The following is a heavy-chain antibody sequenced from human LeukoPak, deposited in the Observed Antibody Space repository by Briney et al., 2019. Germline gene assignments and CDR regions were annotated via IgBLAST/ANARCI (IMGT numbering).Heavy chain of an antibody. CDR2: IYYSGST. Sequence: SETLSLTCTVSGGSINSYYWSWIRQPPGKGLEWIGYIYYSGSTNYSPSLKSRVTISVDTSKNQFSLKLSSVTAADTAVYYCASRTPIYYFDYWGQGTLVTVSS. CDR1: GGSINSYY. D-gene: IGHD4-23*01. CDR3: ASRTPIYYFDY. V-gene: IGHV4-59*08. J-gene: IGHJ4*02.